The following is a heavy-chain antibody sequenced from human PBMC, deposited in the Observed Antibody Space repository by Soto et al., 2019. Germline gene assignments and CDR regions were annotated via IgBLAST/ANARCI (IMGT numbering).Heavy chain of an antibody. CDR1: GYTFTSYD. D-gene: IGHD3-3*01. CDR3: ARGWYYDFWSGYYTRLGGFYGMDV. Sequence: EASVKVSCKASGYTFTSYDINWVRQATGQGLEWMGWMNPNSGNTGYAQKFQGRVTMTRNTSISTAYMELSSLRSEDTAVYYCARGWYYDFWSGYYTRLGGFYGMDVWGQGTTVTVSS. V-gene: IGHV1-8*01. CDR2: MNPNSGNT. J-gene: IGHJ6*02.